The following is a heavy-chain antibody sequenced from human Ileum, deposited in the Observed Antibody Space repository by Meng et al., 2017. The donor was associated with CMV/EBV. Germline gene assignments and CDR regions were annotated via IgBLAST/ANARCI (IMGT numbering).Heavy chain of an antibody. V-gene: IGHV3-23*01. Sequence: CAASGFSITASAVAWVRQAPRKGLEWVSVMSASGDITFYAESVKGRFTIGRDTSKNTVYLQMNSLRAEDTAVYYCAKAPTGKYYFDYWGQGSLVTVSS. D-gene: IGHD4-11*01. J-gene: IGHJ4*02. CDR2: MSASGDIT. CDR3: AKAPTGKYYFDY. CDR1: GFSITASA.